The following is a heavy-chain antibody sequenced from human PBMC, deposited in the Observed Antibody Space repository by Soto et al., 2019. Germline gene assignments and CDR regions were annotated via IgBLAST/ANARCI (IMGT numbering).Heavy chain of an antibody. CDR2: ISGSGGST. D-gene: IGHD5-12*01. CDR3: AKAEEYSGYGQIDY. Sequence: EVQLLESGGGLVQPGGSLRLSCAASGFTFSSYAMSWVRQAPGKGLEWVSAISGSGGSTYYADSVKGRFTISRDNSKNTLYLQTNSLRAEDTAVYYCAKAEEYSGYGQIDYWGQGTLVTVSS. CDR1: GFTFSSYA. J-gene: IGHJ4*02. V-gene: IGHV3-23*01.